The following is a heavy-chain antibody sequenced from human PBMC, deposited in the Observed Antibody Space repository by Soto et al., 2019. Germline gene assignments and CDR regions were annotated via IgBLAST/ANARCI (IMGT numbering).Heavy chain of an antibody. Sequence: LSFTCTVSGGSISSYYWSWIRQPPGKGLEWIGYIYYSGSTNYNPSLKSRVTISVDTSKNQFSLKLSSVTAADTAVYYCARERSDFWSGYPYNYYYYMDVWGKGTTVTVSS. CDR3: ARERSDFWSGYPYNYYYYMDV. D-gene: IGHD3-3*01. CDR2: IYYSGST. CDR1: GGSISSYY. V-gene: IGHV4-59*01. J-gene: IGHJ6*03.